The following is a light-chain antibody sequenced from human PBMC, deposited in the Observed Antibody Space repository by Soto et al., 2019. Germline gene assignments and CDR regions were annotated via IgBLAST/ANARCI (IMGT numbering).Light chain of an antibody. J-gene: IGLJ1*01. CDR1: SSDVGAYDL. Sequence: QSVLTQPASVSGSPGQSITISCIGTSSDVGAYDLVSWYQQHPGTAPRLIIYENIRRPSTITSRFSGSKSGNTASLTISGLRAEDEAEYYCSSYAVTNIFVFGTGTKVTVL. CDR2: ENI. V-gene: IGLV2-23*01. CDR3: SSYAVTNIFV.